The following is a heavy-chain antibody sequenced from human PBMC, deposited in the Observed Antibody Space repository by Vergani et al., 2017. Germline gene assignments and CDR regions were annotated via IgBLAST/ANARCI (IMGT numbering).Heavy chain of an antibody. V-gene: IGHV3-7*01. D-gene: IGHD3-10*01. CDR3: ARDSFPNPTNRYYYGSGXFDY. CDR1: RFTFSLSL. Sequence: EVQLVESGGGLVQPGGSLRLSFPSSRFTFSLSLISLVRPPPAQPLVFVSYIKPDGSEKYHVDSVKGRFTISRDNAKNSLYLQMNSLRAEDTALYYCARDSFPNPTNRYYYGSGXFDYWGQGTLVTVSS. J-gene: IGHJ4*02. CDR2: IKPDGSEK.